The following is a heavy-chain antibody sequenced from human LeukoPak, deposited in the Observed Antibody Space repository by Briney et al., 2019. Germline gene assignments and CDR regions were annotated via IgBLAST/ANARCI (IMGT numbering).Heavy chain of an antibody. CDR3: ARQSSSWSLDAFDI. D-gene: IGHD6-13*01. CDR2: IYYSGST. V-gene: IGHV4-59*01. Sequence: SETLSLTCTVSGGSISSYYWSWIRQPPGKGLEWIGYIYYSGSTNYNPSLKSRVTISVDTSKNQFSLKLSSVTAADTAVYYCARQSSSWSLDAFDIWGQGTMVTVSS. CDR1: GGSISSYY. J-gene: IGHJ3*02.